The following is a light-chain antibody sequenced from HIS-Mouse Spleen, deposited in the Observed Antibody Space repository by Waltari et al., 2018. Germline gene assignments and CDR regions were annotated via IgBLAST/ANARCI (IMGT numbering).Light chain of an antibody. CDR3: CSYAGSSTWV. CDR1: SSDVGSYNL. J-gene: IGLJ3*02. CDR2: EGS. V-gene: IGLV2-23*01. Sequence: QSALTQPASVSGSPGQSITISCPGTSSDVGSYNLVSWYQQPPGKAPKLMIYEGSKRPSGVSNRFSGSKSGNTASLTISGLQAEDEADYYCCSYAGSSTWVFGGGTKLTVL.